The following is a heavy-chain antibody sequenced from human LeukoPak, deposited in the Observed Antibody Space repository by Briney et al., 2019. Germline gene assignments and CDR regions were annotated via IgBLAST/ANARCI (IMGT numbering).Heavy chain of an antibody. CDR2: IFGSGDST. V-gene: IGHV3-23*01. CDR3: ARDPGSSGWYLFDN. J-gene: IGHJ4*02. Sequence: GGSLRLSCAASGFTFSNYAMRWVRQTPGKGLEWVSSIFGSGDSTYYADSVKGRFTISRDNAKNSLYLQMNSLRAEDTALYYCARDPGSSGWYLFDNWGQGTLVTVSS. CDR1: GFTFSNYA. D-gene: IGHD6-19*01.